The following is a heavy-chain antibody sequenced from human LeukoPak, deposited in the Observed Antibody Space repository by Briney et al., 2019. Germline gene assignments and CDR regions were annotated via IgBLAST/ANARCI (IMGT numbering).Heavy chain of an antibody. V-gene: IGHV4-61*02. D-gene: IGHD3-22*01. CDR3: AREGLGLNGYYPFDY. Sequence: SQTLSPTCTVSGGYIRSGTDYWSWIRQPAGKGLEWIGRIYTSGSTNYNPSLKSRVTISVDTSKNQFSLKLSSVTAADTAVYYCAREGLGLNGYYPFDYWGQGTLVTASS. J-gene: IGHJ4*02. CDR1: GGYIRSGTDY. CDR2: IYTSGST.